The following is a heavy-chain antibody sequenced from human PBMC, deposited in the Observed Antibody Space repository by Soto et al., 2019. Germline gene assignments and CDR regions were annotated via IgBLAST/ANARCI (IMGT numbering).Heavy chain of an antibody. Sequence: GGSLRLSCAASGFTFSTHAMSWVRQAPGKGLGWVSTINPSGSGTYFADSVKGRFTISRDNSKNTLYLQMNSLRAEDTAVYYCAKRDTGFYFDYWGQGTLVTVSS. CDR2: INPSGSGT. CDR3: AKRDTGFYFDY. J-gene: IGHJ4*02. V-gene: IGHV3-23*01. CDR1: GFTFSTHA.